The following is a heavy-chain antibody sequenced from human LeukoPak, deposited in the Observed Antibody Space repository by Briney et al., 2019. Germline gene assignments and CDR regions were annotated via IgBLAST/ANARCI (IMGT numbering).Heavy chain of an antibody. CDR1: GFTFSSYG. D-gene: IGHD6-13*01. CDR3: ARALPIAAAGRLWDYYYYGMDV. Sequence: GRALRLSCAASGFTFSSYGMHWVRQAPGKGLEWVAVIWYDGSNKYYADSVKSRFTISRDNSKNTLYLQMNSLRAEDTAVYYCARALPIAAAGRLWDYYYYGMDVWGQGTTVTVSS. V-gene: IGHV3-33*01. CDR2: IWYDGSNK. J-gene: IGHJ6*02.